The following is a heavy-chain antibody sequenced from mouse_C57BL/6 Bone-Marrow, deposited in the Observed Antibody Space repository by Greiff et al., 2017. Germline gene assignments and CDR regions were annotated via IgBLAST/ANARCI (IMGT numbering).Heavy chain of an antibody. Sequence: VQLQQSGAELVKPGASVKISCKASGYAFSSYWMNWVKQRPGKGLEWIGQIYPGDGDTNYNGKFKGKATLTADKSSSTAYMQLSSLTSEDSAVYYCARRDICVAMDYWGQGTSVTVSS. CDR2: IYPGDGDT. J-gene: IGHJ4*01. V-gene: IGHV1-80*01. CDR1: GYAFSSYW. CDR3: ARRDICVAMDY. D-gene: IGHD3-3*01.